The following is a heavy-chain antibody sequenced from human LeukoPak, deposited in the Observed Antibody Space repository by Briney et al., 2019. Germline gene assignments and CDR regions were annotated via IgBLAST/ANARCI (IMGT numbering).Heavy chain of an antibody. D-gene: IGHD5-12*01. CDR1: DFRDYY. V-gene: IGHV1-2*02. J-gene: IGHJ4*02. Sequence: SVKVSCKTSDFRDYYMNWVRQAPGQGLEWLGLINPKSGDTDYAQKFQGRVTMTRDTSISTAYMELSGLKPDDTAIYFCASGYSGYDLNYWGQGTQVTVSS. CDR3: ASGYSGYDLNY. CDR2: INPKSGDT.